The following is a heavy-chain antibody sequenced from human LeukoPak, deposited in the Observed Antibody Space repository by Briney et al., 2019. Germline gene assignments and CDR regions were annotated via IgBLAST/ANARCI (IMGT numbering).Heavy chain of an antibody. D-gene: IGHD6-13*01. V-gene: IGHV3-30*02. Sequence: GGSLRLSCAASGFTFSSYGMHWVRQAPGKGLEWVAFIRYDGSNKYYADSVKGRFTISRDNSKNTLYLQMNSLRAEDTAVYYCAKVWGRGSSWYYYMDVWGKGTTVTVSS. CDR1: GFTFSSYG. J-gene: IGHJ6*03. CDR2: IRYDGSNK. CDR3: AKVWGRGSSWYYYMDV.